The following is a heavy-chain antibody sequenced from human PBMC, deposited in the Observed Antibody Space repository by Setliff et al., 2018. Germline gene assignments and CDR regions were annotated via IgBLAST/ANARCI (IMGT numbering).Heavy chain of an antibody. CDR3: ASNPFNSGPPYYFDY. Sequence: SETPSLTCTVSGGSISSYYWSWIRQPPGKGLEWIGYIYSSGSTNYNPSLKSRVTISVDTSKNQFSLKLDSVIVADTAVYYCASNPFNSGPPYYFDYWGQGTLVTVSS. V-gene: IGHV4-4*08. CDR1: GGSISSYY. D-gene: IGHD6-19*01. CDR2: IYSSGST. J-gene: IGHJ4*02.